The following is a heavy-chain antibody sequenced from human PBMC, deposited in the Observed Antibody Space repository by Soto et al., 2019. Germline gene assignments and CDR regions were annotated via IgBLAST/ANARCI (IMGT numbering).Heavy chain of an antibody. Sequence: GESLKISCKGYGYSFTSYWIAWVRQMPGKGLEWMGIIYPGDSDTRYSPSFQGQVTISADKSISTAYLQWSSLEASDTAMYYCTRGWLEQYYFDYWCQGTLVAVSS. D-gene: IGHD1-1*01. J-gene: IGHJ4*02. V-gene: IGHV5-51*01. CDR2: IYPGDSDT. CDR3: TRGWLEQYYFDY. CDR1: GYSFTSYW.